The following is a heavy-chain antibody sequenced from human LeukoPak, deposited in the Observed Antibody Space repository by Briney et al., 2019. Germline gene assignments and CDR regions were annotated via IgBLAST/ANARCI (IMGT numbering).Heavy chain of an antibody. J-gene: IGHJ5*02. CDR1: GYSFTTYW. CDR2: IYPGDSDT. Sequence: GESLKISCTGSGYSFTTYWIAWVRQMPGKGLEWMGIIYPGDSDTRYSPSFQGQVTISADKSINTAYLQWSSLKASDTAMYYCARHKNSGGSASQVFDPWGQGTLVTVSS. V-gene: IGHV5-51*01. D-gene: IGHD3-10*01. CDR3: ARHKNSGGSASQVFDP.